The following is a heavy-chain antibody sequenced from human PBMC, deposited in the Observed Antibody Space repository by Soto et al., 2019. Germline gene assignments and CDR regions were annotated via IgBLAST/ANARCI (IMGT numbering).Heavy chain of an antibody. Sequence: GGSLRLSCAASGFTFSSYAMHWVRQAPGKGLEWVAVISYDGSNKYYADSVKGRFTISRDNSKNTLYLQMNSLRAEDTAVYYCARDGMVYYGMDVWGQGTTVTVSS. CDR1: GFTFSSYA. D-gene: IGHD2-8*01. J-gene: IGHJ6*02. V-gene: IGHV3-30-3*01. CDR2: ISYDGSNK. CDR3: ARDGMVYYGMDV.